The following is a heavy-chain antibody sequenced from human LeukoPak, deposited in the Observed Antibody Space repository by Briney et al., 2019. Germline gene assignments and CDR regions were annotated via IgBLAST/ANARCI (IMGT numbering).Heavy chain of an antibody. CDR1: GFTFSSYW. D-gene: IGHD2-2*02. V-gene: IGHV3-7*01. CDR3: ARDECSSTSCYIGGYYYYGMDV. J-gene: IGHJ6*02. Sequence: GGSLRLSCAASGFTFSSYWMSWVRQAPGKGLEWVANIKQDGSEKYYVDSVEGRFTISRDNAKNSLYLQMNSLRAEDTAVCYCARDECSSTSCYIGGYYYYGMDVWGQGTTVTVSS. CDR2: IKQDGSEK.